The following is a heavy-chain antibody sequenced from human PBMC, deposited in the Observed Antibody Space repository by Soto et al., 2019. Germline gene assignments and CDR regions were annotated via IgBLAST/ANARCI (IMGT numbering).Heavy chain of an antibody. J-gene: IGHJ4*02. D-gene: IGHD1-1*01. CDR1: GFIFSDYS. Sequence: EVQPLESGGGLVLPGGSLRLSCAASGFIFSDYSMSWVRQAPGKGLEWVSGISGRGGSTYYADDVKGRFTISRDSARNTLYLQMNSLRAVDTALYFCARSSGDTWEQYYFDYWGQGTLVHVPS. CDR2: ISGRGGST. V-gene: IGHV3-23*01. CDR3: ARSSGDTWEQYYFDY.